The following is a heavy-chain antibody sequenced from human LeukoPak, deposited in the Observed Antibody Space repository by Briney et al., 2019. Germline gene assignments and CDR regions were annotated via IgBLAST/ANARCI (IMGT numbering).Heavy chain of an antibody. CDR1: GGSISSYY. Sequence: PSETLSLTCTVSGGSISSYYWSWIRQPAGKGLEWIGRIYTSGSTNYNPSLKSRVTMSVDTSKNQFSLKLSSVTAADTAVYYCERDLGCSGGSCYWNWFDPWGQGTLVTVSS. J-gene: IGHJ5*02. D-gene: IGHD2-15*01. V-gene: IGHV4-4*07. CDR3: ERDLGCSGGSCYWNWFDP. CDR2: IYTSGST.